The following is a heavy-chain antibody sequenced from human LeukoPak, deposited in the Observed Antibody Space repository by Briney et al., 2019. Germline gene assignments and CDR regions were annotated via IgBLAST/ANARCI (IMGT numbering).Heavy chain of an antibody. CDR2: ISYDGSNK. D-gene: IGHD6-13*01. CDR1: GFTFSSYA. V-gene: IGHV3-30-3*01. CDR3: AKDVGRYSSSWYGH. J-gene: IGHJ5*02. Sequence: GRSLRLSCAASGFTFSSYAMHWVRQAPGKGLEWVAVISYDGSNKYYADSVKGRFTISRDNSKNTLYLQMNSLRAEDTAVYYCAKDVGRYSSSWYGHWGQGTLVTVSS.